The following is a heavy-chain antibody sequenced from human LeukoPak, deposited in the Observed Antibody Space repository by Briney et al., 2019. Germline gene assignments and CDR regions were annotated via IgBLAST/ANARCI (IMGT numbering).Heavy chain of an antibody. J-gene: IGHJ4*02. V-gene: IGHV3-21*01. Sequence: GGSLRLSCAVSGFTFSTYNMNWVRQAPGKGLEWVSSISSSSSYIYYADSVKGRFTISRDNAKNSLYLQMNSLRAEDTAVYYCASGSTNFDYWGQGTLVTVSS. CDR3: ASGSTNFDY. D-gene: IGHD2/OR15-2a*01. CDR2: ISSSSSYI. CDR1: GFTFSTYN.